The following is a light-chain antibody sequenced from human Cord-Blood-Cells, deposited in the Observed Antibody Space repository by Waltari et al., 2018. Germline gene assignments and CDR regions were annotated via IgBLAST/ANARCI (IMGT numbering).Light chain of an antibody. CDR2: DAS. V-gene: IGKV3-11*01. Sequence: EIVLTQSPATLSLSPGERATLPCRASQSVSSYLAWYQQKPGHAPRLLIYDASNRATGIPARFSGSESGTDFTLTISSLEPEDFAVYYCQQRSNWPPLTFGGGTKVEIK. J-gene: IGKJ4*01. CDR1: QSVSSY. CDR3: QQRSNWPPLT.